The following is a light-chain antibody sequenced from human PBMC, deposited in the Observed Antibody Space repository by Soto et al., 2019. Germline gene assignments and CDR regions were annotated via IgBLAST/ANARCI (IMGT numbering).Light chain of an antibody. Sequence: EIVLTQSPGTLSLSPGERPTLSCRASQSVSNNYLAWYQQKPGQAPRLLIYGESNRATGIPDRFSGSGSGTDFTLTISRLEPEDFAVYYCQQYGSSGTFGQGTKVEIK. CDR3: QQYGSSGT. CDR2: GES. CDR1: QSVSNNY. V-gene: IGKV3-20*01. J-gene: IGKJ1*01.